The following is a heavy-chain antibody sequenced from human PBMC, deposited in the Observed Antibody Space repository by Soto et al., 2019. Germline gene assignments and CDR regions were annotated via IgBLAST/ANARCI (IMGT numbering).Heavy chain of an antibody. CDR2: IIPIFGTA. D-gene: IGHD3-16*01. Sequence: ASVKVSCKASGGTFSSYAISWVRQAPGQGLEWMGGIIPIFGTANYAQKFQGRVTITADESTSTAYMELSSLRSEDTAVYYCARSPAPTSHVDYWGQGTLVTVSS. CDR1: GGTFSSYA. J-gene: IGHJ4*02. V-gene: IGHV1-69*13. CDR3: ARSPAPTSHVDY.